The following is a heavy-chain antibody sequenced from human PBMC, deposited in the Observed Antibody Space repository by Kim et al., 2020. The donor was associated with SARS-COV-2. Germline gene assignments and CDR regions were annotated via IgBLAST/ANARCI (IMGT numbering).Heavy chain of an antibody. CDR3: TTGKHYDILTGYYYYGMDV. CDR2: IKSKTDGGTT. D-gene: IGHD3-9*01. Sequence: GGSLRLSCAASGFTFSNAWMSWVRQAPGKGLEWVGRIKSKTDGGTTDYAAPVKGRFTISRDDSKNTLYLQMNSLNTEDTAVYYCTTGKHYDILTGYYYYGMDVWGQGTTVTVSS. V-gene: IGHV3-15*01. CDR1: GFTFSNAW. J-gene: IGHJ6*02.